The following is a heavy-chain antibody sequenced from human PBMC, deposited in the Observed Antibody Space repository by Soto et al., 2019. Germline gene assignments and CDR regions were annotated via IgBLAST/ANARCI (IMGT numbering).Heavy chain of an antibody. V-gene: IGHV3-33*01. Sequence: KGLEWVAVIWYDGSNKYYADSVKGRFTISRDNSKNQFSLKLSSVTAADTAVYYCASVCGDDSFQFRVAASDIRRQRKTVPVS. D-gene: IGHD2-21*01. CDR3: ASVCGDDSFQFRVAASDI. CDR2: IWYDGSNK. J-gene: IGHJ3*02.